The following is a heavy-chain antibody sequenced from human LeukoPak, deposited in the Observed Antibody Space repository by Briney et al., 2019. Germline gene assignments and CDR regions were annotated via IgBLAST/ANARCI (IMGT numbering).Heavy chain of an antibody. J-gene: IGHJ3*02. CDR3: ARVGSPSIGDALDI. V-gene: IGHV3-7*01. CDR2: IKQDESEK. CDR1: GFTFNNYW. Sequence: PGGSLRLSCAASGFTFNNYWMSWVRQAPGKGLEWVASIKQDESEKQYVDSVKGRFTISRDSAKNSLYLRMNSLRAEDTAVYYCARVGSPSIGDALDIWGQGTMVTVSS. D-gene: IGHD3-10*01.